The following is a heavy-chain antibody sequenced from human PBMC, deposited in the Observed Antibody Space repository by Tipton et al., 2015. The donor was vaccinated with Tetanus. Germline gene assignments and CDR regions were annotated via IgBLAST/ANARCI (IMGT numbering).Heavy chain of an antibody. CDR1: GYTFTSYG. Sequence: QSGAEVKKPGASVKVSCKASGYTFTSYGISWVRQAPGQGLEWMGWISAYNGNTTYAQKLQGRVTMTTDTSTSTAYMEMRSLRSDDTAVYYCARGASYGPVYYYGMDVWGQGTTVTVSS. V-gene: IGHV1-18*01. CDR3: ARGASYGPVYYYGMDV. D-gene: IGHD5-18*01. J-gene: IGHJ6*02. CDR2: ISAYNGNT.